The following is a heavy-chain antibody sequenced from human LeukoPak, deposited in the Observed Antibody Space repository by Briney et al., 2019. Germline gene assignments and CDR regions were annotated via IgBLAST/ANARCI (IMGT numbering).Heavy chain of an antibody. J-gene: IGHJ3*02. CDR1: GGSISSHY. Sequence: SETLSLTCTVSGGSISSHYWSWIRQPPGKGLEWIGYIYYSGSTNYNPSLKSRVTISVDTSKNQFSLKLSSVTAADTAVYYCARKGDLVGYCSSTSCYAAFDIWGQGTMVTVSS. D-gene: IGHD2-2*01. CDR3: ARKGDLVGYCSSTSCYAAFDI. CDR2: IYYSGST. V-gene: IGHV4-59*11.